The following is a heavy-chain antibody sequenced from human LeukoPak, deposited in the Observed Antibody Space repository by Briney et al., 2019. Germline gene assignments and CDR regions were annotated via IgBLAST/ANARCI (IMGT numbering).Heavy chain of an antibody. V-gene: IGHV4-39*01. Sequence: SETLSLTCTVSGGSISSSSYYWGWIRQPPGKGLEWIGSIYYSGSTYYNPSLKSRVTISVDTSKNQFSLKLSSVTAADTAVYYCARGLPDYYGSGLPPFDYWGQGTLVTVSS. CDR3: ARGLPDYYGSGLPPFDY. D-gene: IGHD3-10*01. CDR2: IYYSGST. J-gene: IGHJ4*02. CDR1: GGSISSSSYY.